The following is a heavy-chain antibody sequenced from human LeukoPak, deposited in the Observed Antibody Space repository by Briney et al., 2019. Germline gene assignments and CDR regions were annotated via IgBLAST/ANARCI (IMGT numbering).Heavy chain of an antibody. D-gene: IGHD3-3*01. CDR2: IYYSGST. V-gene: IGHV4-30-4*08. CDR1: GGSISSGDYY. J-gene: IGHJ5*02. Sequence: SETLSLTCTVSGGSISSGDYYWSWIRQPPGKGLGWIGCIYYSGSTYYNPSLKSRVTISVDTSKNQFSLKLSSVTAADTAVYYCARGITIFGVVIIGFDPWGQGTLVTVSS. CDR3: ARGITIFGVVIIGFDP.